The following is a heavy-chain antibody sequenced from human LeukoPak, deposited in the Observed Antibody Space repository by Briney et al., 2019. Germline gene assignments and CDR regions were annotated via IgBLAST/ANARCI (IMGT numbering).Heavy chain of an antibody. Sequence: GGSLRLSCAASGFTFSSYGMHWVRQAPGKGLEWVAVISYDGSNKYYADSVKGRFTISRDNSKNTLYLQMNSLRAEDTAVYYCAKDYSYAYVSDYWGQGTLVTVSS. CDR1: GFTFSSYG. CDR2: ISYDGSNK. CDR3: AKDYSYAYVSDY. D-gene: IGHD5-18*01. J-gene: IGHJ4*02. V-gene: IGHV3-30*18.